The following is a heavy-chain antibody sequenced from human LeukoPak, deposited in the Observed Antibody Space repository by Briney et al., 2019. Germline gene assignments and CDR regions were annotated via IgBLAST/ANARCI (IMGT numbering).Heavy chain of an antibody. Sequence: SQTLSLTCTVSGGSINSGSYCWSWIRQPAGKGLEWIGRIYTSGTTNYNPSLKSRVTISVDTSKNQFSLKLRSVTAADAAIYYCARDEYTIFGVVAPGAFDIWGQGTMVTVSS. CDR2: IYTSGTT. J-gene: IGHJ3*02. V-gene: IGHV4-61*02. D-gene: IGHD3-3*01. CDR1: GGSINSGSYC. CDR3: ARDEYTIFGVVAPGAFDI.